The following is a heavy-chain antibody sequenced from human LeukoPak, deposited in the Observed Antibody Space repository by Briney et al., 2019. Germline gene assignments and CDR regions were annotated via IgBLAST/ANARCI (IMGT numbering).Heavy chain of an antibody. CDR2: ISYDGSNK. V-gene: IGHV3-30*01. Sequence: GGSLRLSCAASGFTFSSYAMHWVRQAPGKGLEWVAVISYDGSNKYYADSVKGRFTISRDNSKNTLYLQMNSLRAEDTAVYYCARDGYCSSTSCYNGAFDIWGQGTMVTVSS. J-gene: IGHJ3*02. CDR1: GFTFSSYA. CDR3: ARDGYCSSTSCYNGAFDI. D-gene: IGHD2-2*02.